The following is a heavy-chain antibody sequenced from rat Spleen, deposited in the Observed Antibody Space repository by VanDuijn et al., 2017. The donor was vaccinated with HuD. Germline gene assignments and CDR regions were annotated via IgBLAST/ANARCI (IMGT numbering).Heavy chain of an antibody. J-gene: IGHJ4*01. CDR2: ITNTGRNT. Sequence: EVQLMESGGGLVQPGRSLKLSCVASGFTFNNYWMTWIRQAPGKGLEWVASITNTGRNTYYPDSVKGRFTISRDIAENTLYLQMNSLRSEDAATYYCARPHSSHYVMDAWGQGASVTVSS. V-gene: IGHV5-31*01. D-gene: IGHD1-8*01. CDR3: ARPHSSHYVMDA. CDR1: GFTFNNYW.